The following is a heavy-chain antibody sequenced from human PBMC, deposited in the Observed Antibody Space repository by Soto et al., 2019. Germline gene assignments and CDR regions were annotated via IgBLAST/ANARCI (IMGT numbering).Heavy chain of an antibody. Sequence: SETLSLTCTVSGGSVSSGSFYWGWIRRPPGKGLEWIGYFYDSGSTNYNPSLRSRVTMSVDTSKNQFSLKLSSVTAADTAVYYCAASAPQATNYYYAMDVWGQGTKVTFSS. D-gene: IGHD5-12*01. CDR2: FYDSGST. J-gene: IGHJ6*02. CDR1: GGSVSSGSFY. CDR3: AASAPQATNYYYAMDV. V-gene: IGHV4-61*01.